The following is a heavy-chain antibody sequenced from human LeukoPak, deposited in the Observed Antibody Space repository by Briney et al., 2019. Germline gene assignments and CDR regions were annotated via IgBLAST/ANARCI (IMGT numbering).Heavy chain of an antibody. CDR1: GGSISSYY. V-gene: IGHV4-59*01. CDR2: IYYSGST. Sequence: PSETLSLTCTVSGGSISSYYWSWIRQPPGKGLEWIGYIYYSGSTNYNSSLKSRVTISVDTSKNQFSLKLSSVTAADTAVYYCARGLDYDFWSGYGWFDPWGQGTLVTVSS. J-gene: IGHJ5*02. CDR3: ARGLDYDFWSGYGWFDP. D-gene: IGHD3-3*01.